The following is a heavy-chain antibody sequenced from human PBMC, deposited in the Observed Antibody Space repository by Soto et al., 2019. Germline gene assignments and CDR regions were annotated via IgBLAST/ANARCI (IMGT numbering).Heavy chain of an antibody. D-gene: IGHD1-26*01. CDR1: GGTFSSYA. CDR2: IIPIFGTA. Sequence: QVQLVQSGAEVKKPGSSVKVSCKSSGGTFSSYAISWVRQAPGQGLEWMGGIIPIFGTANYAQKFQGRVTIPADESTSTAYMELSSQRSEDRAVYYCARVRGIVGVIVSDYYYGMDVWGQGTTVTVSS. J-gene: IGHJ6*02. V-gene: IGHV1-69*01. CDR3: ARVRGIVGVIVSDYYYGMDV.